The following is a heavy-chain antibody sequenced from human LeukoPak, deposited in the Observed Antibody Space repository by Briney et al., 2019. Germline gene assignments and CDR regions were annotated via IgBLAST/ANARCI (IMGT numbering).Heavy chain of an antibody. D-gene: IGHD3-16*01. CDR2: IKPDGSEK. V-gene: IGHV3-7*04. CDR1: GFIFTDYW. CDR3: ARGGARRFDP. J-gene: IGHJ5*02. Sequence: GGSLRLSCGASGFIFTDYWMSWVRQAPGKGLEWVANIKPDGSEKYYVDSVKGRFTISRDNAKNSLFLQMNSLRPEDTALYYCARGGARRFDPWGQGTLVTVSS.